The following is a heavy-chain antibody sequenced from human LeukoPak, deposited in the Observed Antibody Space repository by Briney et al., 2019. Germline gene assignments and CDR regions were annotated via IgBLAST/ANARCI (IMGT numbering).Heavy chain of an antibody. CDR3: ARPVRAGIGSVGRWFDP. CDR2: IHHSGST. V-gene: IGHV4-38-2*01. CDR1: GYSISGVCY. D-gene: IGHD1-26*01. Sequence: PSETLSLTCAASGYSISGVCYCGWIRQSPGKGLQWIGNIHHSGSTYYNPSLKSRVTMSVDTAKNQFSLTLSSVTATDTAVYFTARPVRAGIGSVGRWFDPWGQGSQVIVSS. J-gene: IGHJ5*02.